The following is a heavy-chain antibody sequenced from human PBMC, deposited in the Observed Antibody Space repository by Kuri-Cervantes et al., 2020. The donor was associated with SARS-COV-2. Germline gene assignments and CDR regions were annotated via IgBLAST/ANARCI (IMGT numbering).Heavy chain of an antibody. V-gene: IGHV3-30*02. CDR2: IRYDGSNK. CDR3: ARNTYYYDSSGYYYVDFQH. Sequence: GGSLRLSCAASGFTFSSYGMHWVRQAPGKGLEWVAFIRYDGSNKYYADSVKGRFTISRDNSKNTLYLQMNSLRAEDTAVYYCARNTYYYDSSGYYYVDFQHWGQGTLVTVSS. CDR1: GFTFSSYG. J-gene: IGHJ1*01. D-gene: IGHD3-22*01.